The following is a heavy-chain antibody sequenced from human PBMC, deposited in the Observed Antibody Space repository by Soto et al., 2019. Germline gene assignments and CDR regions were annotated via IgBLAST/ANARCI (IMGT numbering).Heavy chain of an antibody. V-gene: IGHV1-69*06. Sequence: SVKVSCKASGGTFSSYAISWVRQAPGQGLEWIGGIIPIFGTANYAQKFQGRVTITADKSTSTAYMELSSLRSEDTAVYYCADPVDYYYSSGNYFDYWGQGTPGTSPQ. D-gene: IGHD3-22*01. J-gene: IGHJ4*02. CDR3: ADPVDYYYSSGNYFDY. CDR1: GGTFSSYA. CDR2: IIPIFGTA.